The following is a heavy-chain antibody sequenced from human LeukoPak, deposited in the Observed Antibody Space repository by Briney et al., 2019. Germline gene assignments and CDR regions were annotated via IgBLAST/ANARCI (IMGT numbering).Heavy chain of an antibody. CDR1: GFTFSSYG. J-gene: IGHJ6*02. CDR2: ISYDGSNK. Sequence: GGSLRLSCAASGFTFSSYGMHWVRQAPGKGLEWVAVISYDGSNKYYADSVKGRFTISRDNSKNTLYLQMNSLRAEDTAVYYCAKDHRSTEWMVDYYYYGMDVWGQGTTVTVSS. V-gene: IGHV3-30*18. CDR3: AKDHRSTEWMVDYYYYGMDV. D-gene: IGHD6-19*01.